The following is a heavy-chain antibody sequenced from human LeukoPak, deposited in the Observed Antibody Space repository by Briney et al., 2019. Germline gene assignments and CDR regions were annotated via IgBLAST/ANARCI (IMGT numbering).Heavy chain of an antibody. CDR1: GDSFTSYW. CDR3: ARPPSRYSGYAGD. J-gene: IGHJ4*02. D-gene: IGHD5-12*01. V-gene: IGHV5-51*01. CDR2: IYPHDCDT. Sequence: GSSLKISCNGAGDSFTSYWICWVRHLPGKDLQWMGVIYPHDCDTNYNPSFQGQVTISADKSINTSSLQLSSLKASDTAMYYCARPPSRYSGYAGDCGQGTLVTASS.